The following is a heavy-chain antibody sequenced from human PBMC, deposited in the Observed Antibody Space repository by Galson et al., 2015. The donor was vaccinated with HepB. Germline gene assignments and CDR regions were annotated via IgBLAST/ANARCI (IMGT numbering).Heavy chain of an antibody. CDR3: AKGKYYDVLTGYYPFDY. Sequence: SLRLSCEASGFTFSNYAMSWVRQVPGKGLEWVSAIRGSGGSTYYADSVKGRFTISRDNSKNTLYLQMNSLRAEDTAVYYCAKGKYYDVLTGYYPFDYWGQGNLVTVSS. J-gene: IGHJ4*02. CDR1: GFTFSNYA. V-gene: IGHV3-23*01. CDR2: IRGSGGST. D-gene: IGHD3-9*01.